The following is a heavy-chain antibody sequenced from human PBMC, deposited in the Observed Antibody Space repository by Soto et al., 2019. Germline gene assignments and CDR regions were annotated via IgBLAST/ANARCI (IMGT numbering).Heavy chain of an antibody. CDR3: AREQYYYDSSGFLMDY. CDR2: ISTSGST. D-gene: IGHD3-22*01. V-gene: IGHV4-4*07. Sequence: SETLSLTCTVSGGSISSYYWSWIRQPAGKGLEWIGRISTSGSTNYNPSLKSRVTMSVDTSKNQFSLKLSSVIAADTAVYYCAREQYYYDSSGFLMDYWGQGTLVTVSS. CDR1: GGSISSYY. J-gene: IGHJ4*02.